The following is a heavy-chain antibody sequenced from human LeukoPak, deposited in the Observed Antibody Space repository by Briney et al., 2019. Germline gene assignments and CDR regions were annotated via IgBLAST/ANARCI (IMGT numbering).Heavy chain of an antibody. D-gene: IGHD3-3*01. V-gene: IGHV4-34*01. CDR1: GGSFSGYY. CDR3: AGLRFLEWFAFRYVGWIDP. J-gene: IGHJ5*02. Sequence: SETLSLTCAVYGGSFSGYYWSWIRQPPGKGLEWIGEINHSGSTNYNPSLKSRVTISVDTSKNQFSLKLSSVTAADTAVYYCAGLRFLEWFAFRYVGWIDPWGQGTLVTVSS. CDR2: INHSGST.